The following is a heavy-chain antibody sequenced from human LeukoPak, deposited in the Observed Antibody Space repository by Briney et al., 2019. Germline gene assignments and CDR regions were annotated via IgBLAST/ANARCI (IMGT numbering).Heavy chain of an antibody. CDR1: GGSISSYY. J-gene: IGHJ4*02. V-gene: IGHV4-59*01. CDR3: ARGSSDWLFDY. D-gene: IGHD6-19*01. Sequence: SETLSLTCTVSGGSISSYYWSWIRQPPGKGLEWIGSIYYSGSTNYNPSLKSRVTISVDTSKNQFSLKLNSVTAADTAVYFCARGSSDWLFDYWGQGTLVTVSS. CDR2: IYYSGST.